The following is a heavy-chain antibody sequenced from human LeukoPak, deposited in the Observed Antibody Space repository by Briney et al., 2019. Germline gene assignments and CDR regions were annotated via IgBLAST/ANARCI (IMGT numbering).Heavy chain of an antibody. D-gene: IGHD3-10*01. V-gene: IGHV4-59*01. CDR1: GGSISGYY. Sequence: PSETLSLTCTVSGGSISGYYWSWIRQPPGKGLEWIGYMYYSGSTNYNPSLKSRVTMSVDTSKNQFSLKLSSVTAADTAVYYCARVDLLYSYYYYIYVWGKGTTVTVSS. CDR3: ARVDLLYSYYYYIYV. CDR2: MYYSGST. J-gene: IGHJ6*03.